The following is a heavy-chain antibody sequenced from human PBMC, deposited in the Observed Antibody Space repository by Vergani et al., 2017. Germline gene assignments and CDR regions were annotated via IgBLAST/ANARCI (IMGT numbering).Heavy chain of an antibody. CDR2: IYYNGTT. D-gene: IGHD2-21*02. Sequence: QVQLQESGPGVVKPSETLSLTCTVSGDSFNNNYWRWLRQSPGKGLEWIGYIYYNGTTSYNPSLKSRVTMSIDTSKNQFSLKVSSVTAADAAVYYCGRKGLPYFDIDVWGKGTAVTVSS. V-gene: IGHV4-59*01. J-gene: IGHJ6*03. CDR1: GDSFNNNY. CDR3: GRKGLPYFDIDV.